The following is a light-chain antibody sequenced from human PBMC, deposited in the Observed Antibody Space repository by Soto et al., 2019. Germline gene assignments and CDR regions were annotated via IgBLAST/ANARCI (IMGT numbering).Light chain of an antibody. CDR2: GAS. Sequence: EIVLTQSPGTLSLSPGERATLSCMASQSVTSSYLACWQQKPGQAPRLLIYGASSRATGIPDRFSGSGSGTDFTLTISRLEPEDFAVYFCQQYGSSPTTFGQGTKV. CDR1: QSVTSSY. CDR3: QQYGSSPTT. J-gene: IGKJ1*01. V-gene: IGKV3-20*01.